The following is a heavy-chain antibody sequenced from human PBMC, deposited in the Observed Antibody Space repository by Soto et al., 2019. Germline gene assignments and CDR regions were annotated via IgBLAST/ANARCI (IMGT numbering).Heavy chain of an antibody. V-gene: IGHV3-74*03. CDR2: IYSDGSGP. CDR1: GFTFSNYW. Sequence: QLGGSLRLSCAASGFTFSNYWMHWVRQAPGKGLVWVSRIYSDGSGPMYADSVNGRFTISRNNAKSTLYLQMNSLRAEDTAVYYYATLNSFGSDYWGRGTLVTVSS. CDR3: ATLNSFGSDY. J-gene: IGHJ4*02. D-gene: IGHD5-18*01.